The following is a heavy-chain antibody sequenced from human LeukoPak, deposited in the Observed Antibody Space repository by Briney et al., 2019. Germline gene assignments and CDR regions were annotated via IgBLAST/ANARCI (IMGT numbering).Heavy chain of an antibody. D-gene: IGHD1-26*01. CDR3: ARDVGTVGATLNDYYYYYYMDV. V-gene: IGHV3-20*04. Sequence: GSLRLSCAASGFTFDDYGVSWVRQAPGKGLEWVSGINWNGGSTGYADSVKGRFTISRDNAKNSLYLQMNSLRAEDTALYYCARDVGTVGATLNDYYYYYYMDVWGKGTTVTISS. CDR2: INWNGGST. CDR1: GFTFDDYG. J-gene: IGHJ6*03.